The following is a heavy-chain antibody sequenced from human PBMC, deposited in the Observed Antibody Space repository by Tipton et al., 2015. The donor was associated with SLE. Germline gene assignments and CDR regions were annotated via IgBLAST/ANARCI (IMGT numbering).Heavy chain of an antibody. CDR2: VFYTGST. Sequence: TLSLTCTVSGGSITSGSYFWSWIRQLPGKGLEWIGYVFYTGSTYKNPSLKSRLSISVDTSRSQFSLALSSVTAADTAVYYCATSPLTLWGQGTLVTVSS. V-gene: IGHV4-31*03. J-gene: IGHJ4*02. CDR3: ATSPLTL. D-gene: IGHD2-2*01. CDR1: GGSITSGSYF.